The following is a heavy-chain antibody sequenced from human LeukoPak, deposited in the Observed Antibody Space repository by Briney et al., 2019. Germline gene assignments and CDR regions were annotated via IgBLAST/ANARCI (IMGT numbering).Heavy chain of an antibody. V-gene: IGHV3-7*03. J-gene: IGHJ6*02. CDR2: INRDGSEK. Sequence: PGGSLRFSCVVSGFTLSSRWMMWVRQAPGKGLEWMTNINRDGSEKNYVDSVKGRFTITRDNAENTLYLQMNSLRAEDTAVYYCAKDAGVDIVVAPAHGMDVWGQGTTVTVSS. CDR3: AKDAGVDIVVAPAHGMDV. D-gene: IGHD2-2*01. CDR1: GFTLSSRW.